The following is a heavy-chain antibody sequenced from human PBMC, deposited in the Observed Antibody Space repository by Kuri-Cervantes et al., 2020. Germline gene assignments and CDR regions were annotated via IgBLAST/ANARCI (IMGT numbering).Heavy chain of an antibody. D-gene: IGHD3-3*01. CDR2: IWYDGSNK. CDR1: GFTFSSYG. CDR3: ARGLRITIFEVVITRNNWFDP. Sequence: GGSLRLSCAASGFTFSSYGMHWVRQAPGKGLEWVAVIWYDGSNKYYADSVKGRFTISRDNSKNTLYLQMNSLRAEDTAVYYCARGLRITIFEVVITRNNWFDPWGQGTLVTVSS. V-gene: IGHV3-33*01. J-gene: IGHJ5*02.